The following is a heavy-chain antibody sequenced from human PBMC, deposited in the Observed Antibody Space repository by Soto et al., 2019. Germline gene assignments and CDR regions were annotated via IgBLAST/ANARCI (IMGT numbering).Heavy chain of an antibody. CDR2: IIPILGIA. Sequence: ASVKVSCKASGGTFSSYTISWVRQAPGQGLEWMGRIIPILGIANYAQKFQGRVTITADKSTSTAYMELSSLRSEDTAVYYCARDPPSVYSSSSEVGFDYWGQGTLVTVSS. J-gene: IGHJ4*02. CDR3: ARDPPSVYSSSSEVGFDY. D-gene: IGHD6-6*01. V-gene: IGHV1-69*04. CDR1: GGTFSSYT.